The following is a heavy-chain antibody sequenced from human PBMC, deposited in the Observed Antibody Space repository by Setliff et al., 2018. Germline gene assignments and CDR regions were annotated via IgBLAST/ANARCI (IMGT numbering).Heavy chain of an antibody. V-gene: IGHV1-69*05. CDR3: AREGVDIRSSTDYRYYMDV. J-gene: IGHJ6*03. Sequence: SVKVSCKASGGTFRSYGISWVRQAPGQGLEWMGGTIPMFGPANYAQKFQGRVTIITDEFTGTAYMELSSLRTEDTAVYYCAREGVDIRSSTDYRYYMDVWGKGTTVTVSS. CDR2: TIPMFGPA. CDR1: GGTFRSYG. D-gene: IGHD5-12*01.